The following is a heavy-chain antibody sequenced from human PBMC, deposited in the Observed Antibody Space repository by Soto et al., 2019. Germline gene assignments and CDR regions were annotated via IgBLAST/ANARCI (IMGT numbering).Heavy chain of an antibody. Sequence: PGGSLRLSCAASGFTFSSYSMNWVRQAPGKGLEWVSSISSSSSYIYYADSVKGRFTISRDNAKNSLYLQMNSLRDEDTAVYYCARDYYDSSGYFSHYGMDVWGQGTTVTVSS. J-gene: IGHJ6*02. D-gene: IGHD3-22*01. CDR3: ARDYYDSSGYFSHYGMDV. CDR1: GFTFSSYS. CDR2: ISSSSSYI. V-gene: IGHV3-21*01.